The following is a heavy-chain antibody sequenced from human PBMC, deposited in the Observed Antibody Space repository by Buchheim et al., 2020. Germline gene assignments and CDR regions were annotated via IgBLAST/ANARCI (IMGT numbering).Heavy chain of an antibody. CDR1: GFTFSSYS. D-gene: IGHD3-3*01. V-gene: IGHV3-48*01. J-gene: IGHJ6*02. CDR2: ISSSSSTI. Sequence: EVQLVESGGGLVQPGGSLRLSCAASGFTFSSYSMNWVRQAPGKGLEWVSYISSSSSTIYYADSVKGRFTISRDNAKNSLYLQMNSLGAEDTAVYYCARGSRDFWSGYSRGVHYYGMDVWGQGTT. CDR3: ARGSRDFWSGYSRGVHYYGMDV.